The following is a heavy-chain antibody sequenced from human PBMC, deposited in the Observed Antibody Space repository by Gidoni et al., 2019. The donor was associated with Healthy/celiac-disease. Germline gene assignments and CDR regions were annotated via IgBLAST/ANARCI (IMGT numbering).Heavy chain of an antibody. J-gene: IGHJ4*02. D-gene: IGHD6-19*01. Sequence: QLQLQESGPGLGKPSETLSLPSTVSGGSISSSSYYWGWLRQPPGKGLEWIGCIYYSGSTYYNPSLKSRVTISVDTSKNQFSLKLSSVTAADTAVYYCARDRDSSGWYTFDYWGQGTLVTVSS. CDR1: GGSISSSSYY. V-gene: IGHV4-39*07. CDR2: IYYSGST. CDR3: ARDRDSSGWYTFDY.